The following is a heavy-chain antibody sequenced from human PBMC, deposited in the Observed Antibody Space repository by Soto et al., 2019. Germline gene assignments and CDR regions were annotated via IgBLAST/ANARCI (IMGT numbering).Heavy chain of an antibody. CDR2: IYYSGST. D-gene: IGHD3-10*01. Sequence: PSETLSLTCTVSGGPIRDYYWNWIRQPPGKGLEWIGYIYYSGSTNYNPSLKSRVTISVDTSKNQFSLKLDSVTAADTAVYYCARSINPWGQGTLVTVSS. J-gene: IGHJ5*02. CDR3: ARSINP. V-gene: IGHV4-59*01. CDR1: GGPIRDYY.